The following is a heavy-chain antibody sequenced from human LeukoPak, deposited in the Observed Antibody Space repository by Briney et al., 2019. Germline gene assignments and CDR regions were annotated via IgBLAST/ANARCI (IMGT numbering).Heavy chain of an antibody. V-gene: IGHV4-59*01. J-gene: IGHJ4*02. Sequence: SETLSLTCTVSGGSISSYYWSWIRQPPGKGLEWIGYIYYSGSTNYNPSLKSRVTISVDTSKNQFSLKLSSVTAADTAVYYCARTRYSSSWYEAELDYWGQGTLVTVSS. CDR1: GGSISSYY. D-gene: IGHD6-13*01. CDR3: ARTRYSSSWYEAELDY. CDR2: IYYSGST.